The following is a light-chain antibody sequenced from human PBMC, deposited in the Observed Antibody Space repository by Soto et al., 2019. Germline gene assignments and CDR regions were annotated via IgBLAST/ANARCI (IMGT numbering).Light chain of an antibody. CDR3: SSYTSSSTLVV. V-gene: IGLV2-14*01. J-gene: IGLJ2*01. Sequence: QSALTQPASVSGSPGQSITISCTGTSSDVGIYNYVSWYQQHPGKAPKLIIYDVTNRPSGVSNRFSGSKSGNTASLTISGLQGEDQADYYCSSYTSSSTLVVFGGGTKVTV. CDR2: DVT. CDR1: SSDVGIYNY.